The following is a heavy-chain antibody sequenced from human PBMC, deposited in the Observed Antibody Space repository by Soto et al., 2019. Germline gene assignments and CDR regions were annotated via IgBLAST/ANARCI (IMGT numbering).Heavy chain of an antibody. J-gene: IGHJ5*02. D-gene: IGHD4-4*01. CDR3: ARGGTTVTTYDFDP. CDR2: INHSGST. CDR1: GGSCSGYY. Sequence: SETLSLTCAGYGGSCSGYYWSWIRQPPGKGLEWIGEINHSGSTNYNPSPKSRVTISVDTSKNQFSLKLSSVTAADTAVYYCARGGTTVTTYDFDPWGQGTLVTVSS. V-gene: IGHV4-34*01.